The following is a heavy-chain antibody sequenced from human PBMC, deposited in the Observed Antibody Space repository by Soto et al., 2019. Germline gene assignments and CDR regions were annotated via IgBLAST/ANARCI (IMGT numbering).Heavy chain of an antibody. CDR2: VDPSDSYT. J-gene: IGHJ5*02. Sequence: GESLKISCKGSGYSFTSYWISWVRQMPGKGLEWMGRVDPSDSYTNYSPSFQGHVTISADKSISTAYLQWNSLKASDAAIYYCARHGDSSSPNWFDPWGQGTLVTVSS. D-gene: IGHD6-6*01. CDR1: GYSFTSYW. CDR3: ARHGDSSSPNWFDP. V-gene: IGHV5-10-1*01.